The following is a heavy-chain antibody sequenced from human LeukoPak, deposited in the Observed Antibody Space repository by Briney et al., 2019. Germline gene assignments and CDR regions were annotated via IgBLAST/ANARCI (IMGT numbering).Heavy chain of an antibody. Sequence: GGSLRLSCAASGFTFSNYGMHWVRQAPGKGLEWVAVISYDGSNKFYADSVKGRFTISRDNSKNTLYLQMNSLRAEDTAVYYCARRGSGSYSVDYWGQGTLVTVSS. J-gene: IGHJ4*02. CDR2: ISYDGSNK. D-gene: IGHD3-10*01. CDR3: ARRGSGSYSVDY. CDR1: GFTFSNYG. V-gene: IGHV3-30*03.